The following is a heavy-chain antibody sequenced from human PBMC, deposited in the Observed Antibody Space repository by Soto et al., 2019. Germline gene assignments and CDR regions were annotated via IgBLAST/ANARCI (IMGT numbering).Heavy chain of an antibody. D-gene: IGHD2-8*01. V-gene: IGHV3-23*01. CDR3: AKGTQYCINSVCVVMDY. CDR1: GFTFSNYA. CDR2: ISGSGSST. Sequence: EVQVLDSGGGLVQPGGSLRLSCAASGFTFSNYAMNWVRQAPGKGLEWVSAISGSGSSTYYADSVKGRFTISRDNSQNPLYLQMNSEGAEDTSVYYCAKGTQYCINSVCVVMDYWGQGTLVTVSS. J-gene: IGHJ4*02.